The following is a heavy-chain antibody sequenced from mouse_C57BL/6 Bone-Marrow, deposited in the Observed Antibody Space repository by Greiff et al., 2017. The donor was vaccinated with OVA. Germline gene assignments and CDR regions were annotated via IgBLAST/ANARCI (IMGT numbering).Heavy chain of an antibody. Sequence: QVQLQQPGAELVKPGASVKLSCKASGYTFTSYWMQRVKQRPGQGLEWIGEIDPSDSYTNYNQKFKGKATLTVDTSSSTAYMQLSSLTSEDSAVYYCARRDYWGQGTTLTVSS. CDR1: GYTFTSYW. V-gene: IGHV1-50*01. CDR3: ARRDY. J-gene: IGHJ2*01. CDR2: IDPSDSYT.